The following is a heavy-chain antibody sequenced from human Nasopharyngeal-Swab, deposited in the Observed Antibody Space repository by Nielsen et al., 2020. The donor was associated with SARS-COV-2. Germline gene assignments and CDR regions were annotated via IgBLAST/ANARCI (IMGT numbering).Heavy chain of an antibody. V-gene: IGHV1-2*04. CDR2: INPNSGGT. Sequence: ASVKVSCKASGYTFTGYYMHWVRQAPGQGLEWMGWINPNSGGTNYAQKFQGWVTMTRDTSISTAYMELSGLRSDDTAVYYCARGGVLLWFGELLKPIYYYYYGMDVWGQGTTVTVSS. CDR3: ARGGVLLWFGELLKPIYYYYYGMDV. D-gene: IGHD3-10*01. CDR1: GYTFTGYY. J-gene: IGHJ6*02.